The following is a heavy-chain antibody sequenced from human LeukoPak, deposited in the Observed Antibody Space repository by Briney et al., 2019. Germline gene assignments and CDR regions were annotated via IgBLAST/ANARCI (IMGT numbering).Heavy chain of an antibody. CDR2: VYDSGSP. Sequence: SETLSLTCTVSGGSISPYYWSWIRQPAGKGLGWSGRVYDSGSPNYSPSLTSRVIISVDKSNKQFSLNLKSVTAADTAVYYCARGGTYGSGRDQHTTLDSWGPGILVTVSA. CDR3: ARGGTYGSGRDQHTTLDS. V-gene: IGHV4-4*07. J-gene: IGHJ4*02. D-gene: IGHD3-10*01. CDR1: GGSISPYY.